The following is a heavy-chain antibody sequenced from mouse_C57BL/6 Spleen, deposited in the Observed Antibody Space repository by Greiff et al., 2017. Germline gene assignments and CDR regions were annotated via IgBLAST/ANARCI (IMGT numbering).Heavy chain of an antibody. CDR1: GYTFTSYW. Sequence: QVQLQQPGAELVKPGASVKLSCKASGYTFTSYWMQWVKQRPGQGLEWIGEIDPSDSYTNYNQKFKGKATLTVDTSPSTAYMQLSSLTSEDSAVYYCARSTGLFDYWGQGTTLTVSS. D-gene: IGHD1-1*01. CDR2: IDPSDSYT. CDR3: ARSTGLFDY. J-gene: IGHJ2*01. V-gene: IGHV1-50*01.